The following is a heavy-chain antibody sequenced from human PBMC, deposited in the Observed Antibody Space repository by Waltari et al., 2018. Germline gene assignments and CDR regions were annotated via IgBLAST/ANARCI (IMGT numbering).Heavy chain of an antibody. Sequence: QVQLQQWGAGLLKPSEPLSLTCAVYGGSFSGYYWSWIRQPPGKGLEWIGEINHSGNPNYTPSLTSRGTIAVDRSKNQFSLKLRSVTAADTAVYYCARVFRGIAAAGTHAFDIWGQGTMVTVSS. CDR1: GGSFSGYY. D-gene: IGHD6-13*01. J-gene: IGHJ3*02. CDR3: ARVFRGIAAAGTHAFDI. CDR2: INHSGNP. V-gene: IGHV4-34*01.